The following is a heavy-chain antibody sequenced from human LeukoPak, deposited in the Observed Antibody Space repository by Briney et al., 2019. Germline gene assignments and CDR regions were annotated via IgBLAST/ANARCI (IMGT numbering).Heavy chain of an antibody. D-gene: IGHD4-17*01. CDR1: GGSISRSGYY. V-gene: IGHV4-39*07. CDR2: IYYSGST. CDR3: ARDASTVTTFHWYFDL. J-gene: IGHJ2*01. Sequence: PSETLSLTCTVSGGSISRSGYYWGWIRQTPGKGLEWIGSIYYSGSTYYKSSLKSRVTISLDTSKNQFSLKLSSVTAADTAVYYCARDASTVTTFHWYFDLWGRGTLVTVSS.